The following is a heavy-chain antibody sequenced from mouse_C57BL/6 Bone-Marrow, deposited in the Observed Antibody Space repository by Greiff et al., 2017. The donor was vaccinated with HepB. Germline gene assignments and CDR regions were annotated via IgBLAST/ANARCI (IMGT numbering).Heavy chain of an antibody. CDR2: IYPRSGNT. Sequence: QVQLQQSGAELARPGASVKLSCKASGYTFTSYGISWVKQRTGQGLEWIGEIYPRSGNTYYNEKFKGKATLTADKSSSTAYMQLSSLTSEDSAVYYCARWLYYGSSWNWYFDVWGTGTTVTVSS. J-gene: IGHJ1*03. D-gene: IGHD1-1*01. CDR3: ARWLYYGSSWNWYFDV. CDR1: GYTFTSYG. V-gene: IGHV1-81*01.